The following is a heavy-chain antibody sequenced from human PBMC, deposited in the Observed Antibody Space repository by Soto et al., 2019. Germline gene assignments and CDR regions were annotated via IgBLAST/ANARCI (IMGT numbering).Heavy chain of an antibody. CDR1: GFTFSSYA. Sequence: EVQLLESGGGLVQPGGSLRLSCAASGFTFSSYAMSWVRQAPGKGLEWVSAISGSGGSTYYADSVKGRFTISRDNSNNTLYLQMNSLRAEDTAGYYCAKVIAAAGTGYWFDPWGQGTLVTVSS. CDR3: AKVIAAAGTGYWFDP. CDR2: ISGSGGST. V-gene: IGHV3-23*01. J-gene: IGHJ5*02. D-gene: IGHD6-13*01.